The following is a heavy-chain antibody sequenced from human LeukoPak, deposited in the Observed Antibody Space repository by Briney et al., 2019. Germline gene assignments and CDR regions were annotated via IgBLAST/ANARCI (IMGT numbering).Heavy chain of an antibody. CDR1: GFPFSRYA. J-gene: IGHJ4*02. V-gene: IGHV3-7*01. CDR3: ARLREIPVFGVVTKSTSYFDY. CDR2: IKQDRSEK. D-gene: IGHD3-3*01. Sequence: GGSLRLSCAASGFPFSRYAMSWVRQAPGKGLELVANIKQDRSEKYYVDSVKGRFTISRDNAKNSLYLQMNSLRAEDTAVYYCARLREIPVFGVVTKSTSYFDYWGQGTLVTVSS.